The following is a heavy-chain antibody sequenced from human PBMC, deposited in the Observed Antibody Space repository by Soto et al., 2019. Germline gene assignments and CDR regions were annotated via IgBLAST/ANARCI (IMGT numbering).Heavy chain of an antibody. V-gene: IGHV4-39*01. J-gene: IGHJ4*02. CDR1: GGSISSSSYY. CDR3: ARYNSSSWHKKKDYFDY. Sequence: SETLSLTCTVSGGSISSSSYYWGWIRQPPGKGLEWIGSIYYSGSTYYNPSLKSRVTISVDTSKNQFSLKLSSVTAADTAVYYCARYNSSSWHKKKDYFDYWGQGTLVTVSS. D-gene: IGHD6-13*01. CDR2: IYYSGST.